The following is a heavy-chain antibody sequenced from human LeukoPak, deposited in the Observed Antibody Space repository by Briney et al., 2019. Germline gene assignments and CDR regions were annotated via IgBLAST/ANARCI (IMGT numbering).Heavy chain of an antibody. CDR2: ISYDGGNK. J-gene: IGHJ4*02. V-gene: IGHV3-30*18. Sequence: GGSLRLSCVASGFNFRGHGMHWVRQAPGKGLEWVAVISYDGGNKYYADSVKGRFTISRDNSKNTLYLQMNSLRAEDTAVYYCAKLVWFGDTSFDSWGQGTLVTVSS. D-gene: IGHD3-10*01. CDR1: GFNFRGHG. CDR3: AKLVWFGDTSFDS.